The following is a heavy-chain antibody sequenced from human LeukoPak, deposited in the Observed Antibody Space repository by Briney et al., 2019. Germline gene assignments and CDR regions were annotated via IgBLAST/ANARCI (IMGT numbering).Heavy chain of an antibody. CDR2: IYSGGST. CDR3: ARVRGLSMVRGLTNWFDP. D-gene: IGHD3-10*01. CDR1: GFTVSSNY. J-gene: IGHJ5*02. Sequence: PGGSLRLSCAASGFTVSSNYMSWVRQAPGKGLEWVSVIYSGGSTYYADSVKGRFTISRDNSKNTLYLQMNSLRAEDTAVYYCARVRGLSMVRGLTNWFDPWGQGTLVTVSS. V-gene: IGHV3-66*01.